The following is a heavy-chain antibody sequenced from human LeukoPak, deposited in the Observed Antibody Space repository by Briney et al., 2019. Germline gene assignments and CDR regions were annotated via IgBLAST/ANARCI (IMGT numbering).Heavy chain of an antibody. D-gene: IGHD2-2*01. CDR1: GYTFTSYG. Sequence: ASVKVSCKASGYTFTSYGISWVRQAPGQGLEWTGWISAYNGNTNYAQKLQGRVTMTTDTSTSTAYMELRSLRSDDTAVYYCARIVVPAANHDAFDIWGQGTMVTVSS. CDR2: ISAYNGNT. J-gene: IGHJ3*02. CDR3: ARIVVPAANHDAFDI. V-gene: IGHV1-18*01.